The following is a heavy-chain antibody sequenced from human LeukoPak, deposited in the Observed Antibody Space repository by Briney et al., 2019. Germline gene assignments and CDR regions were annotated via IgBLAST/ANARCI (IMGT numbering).Heavy chain of an antibody. J-gene: IGHJ4*02. Sequence: PGGSLRLSCAASGFTFSSYAMSWVRQAPGKGLEWVSAISGSGGSTYYAGSVKGRFTISRDNSKDTLYLQMNSLRAEDTAVYYCAKSPGGYSDYWGQGTLVTVSS. V-gene: IGHV3-23*01. CDR2: ISGSGGST. CDR1: GFTFSSYA. CDR3: AKSPGGYSDY. D-gene: IGHD3-22*01.